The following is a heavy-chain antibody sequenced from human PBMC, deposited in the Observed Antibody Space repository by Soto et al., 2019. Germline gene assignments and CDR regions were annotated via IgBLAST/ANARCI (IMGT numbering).Heavy chain of an antibody. J-gene: IGHJ4*02. D-gene: IGHD2-21*01. CDR3: ARVGADCGGDCFDY. CDR1: GDTFAFHS. Sequence: ASVKVSCKASGDTFAFHSMHWVRQAPGQGLEWMGLINPSGGSTTYAQKFQGRVTMTRDTSTSTVYMELSSLRSEDTAVYYCARVGADCGGDCFDYWGQGTLVTVSS. V-gene: IGHV1-46*03. CDR2: INPSGGST.